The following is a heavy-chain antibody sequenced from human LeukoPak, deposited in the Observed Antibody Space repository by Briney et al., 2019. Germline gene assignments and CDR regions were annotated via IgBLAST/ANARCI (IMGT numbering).Heavy chain of an antibody. Sequence: GGSLRLSCAASEFTFSNYVMNWVRQAPGKGLEWVSSIRQSGDITYYADSVKGRFTISRDNSKNTLSLQMNSLSREDTAIYYCVRRGGSDGWGAFDTWGQGTVVTVSS. V-gene: IGHV3-23*01. CDR3: VRRGGSDGWGAFDT. CDR2: IRQSGDIT. D-gene: IGHD5-24*01. J-gene: IGHJ3*02. CDR1: EFTFSNYV.